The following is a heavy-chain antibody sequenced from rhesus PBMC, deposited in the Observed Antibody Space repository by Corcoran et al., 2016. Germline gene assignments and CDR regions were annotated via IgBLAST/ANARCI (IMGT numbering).Heavy chain of an antibody. CDR3: ARGEASVVVVSATPGYFDY. D-gene: IGHD2-39*01. V-gene: IGHV4S10*01. J-gene: IGHJ4*01. Sequence: QVQLQESGPGVVKPSDTLSLTCAVSGGPISVSYRWSWIRQPRGAGLGWGGYIYCSSTSTYYNPSLKSRVTISKDTSKNQFSLKLSSVTAADTAVYYCARGEASVVVVSATPGYFDYWGQGVLVTVSS. CDR1: GGPISVSYR. CDR2: IYCSSTST.